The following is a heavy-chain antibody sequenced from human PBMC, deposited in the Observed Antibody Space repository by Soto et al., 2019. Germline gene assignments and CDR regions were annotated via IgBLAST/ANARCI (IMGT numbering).Heavy chain of an antibody. CDR3: ARELDYAAYPKGGGDYYYGMDV. CDR1: EASIVGRSFY. Sequence: SETLSLTCSVAEASIVGRSFYWAWKQQPPEKGLEWIGCVYYSGSTFYNPSLKSRVTITMDTSKNQFSLKLTSVTAADTGVSYCARELDYAAYPKGGGDYYYGMDVWGRGTTVTVSS. V-gene: IGHV4-39*02. J-gene: IGHJ6*02. CDR2: VYYSGST. D-gene: IGHD4-17*01.